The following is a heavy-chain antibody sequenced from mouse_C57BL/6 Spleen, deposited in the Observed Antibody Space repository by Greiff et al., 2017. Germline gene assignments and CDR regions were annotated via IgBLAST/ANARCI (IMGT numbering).Heavy chain of an antibody. J-gene: IGHJ4*01. Sequence: EVQLQQSGPGLVKPSQSLSLTCSVTGYSITSGYYWNWIRQFPGNKLEWMGYISYDGSNNYNPYLKNRISITRDTSKHQFFLKLNSVTTEDTATYYCARRSPDGYYEAMDYWGQGTSVTVSS. CDR2: ISYDGSN. CDR1: GYSITSGYY. D-gene: IGHD2-3*01. V-gene: IGHV3-6*01. CDR3: ARRSPDGYYEAMDY.